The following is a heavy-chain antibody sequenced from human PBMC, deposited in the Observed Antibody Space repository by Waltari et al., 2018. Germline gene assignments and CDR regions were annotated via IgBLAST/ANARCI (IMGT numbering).Heavy chain of an antibody. CDR1: GCTFSTYW. Sequence: EVQLVESGGGLVQPGGALRLAGAASGCTFSTYWMTWVRQTPGKGLEGVANINTDGSEKYYVDSVKGRFTISRDNAKNSLYLQMNSLRAEDTSVYYCARDLNWETYWGRGALVTVSS. CDR2: INTDGSEK. J-gene: IGHJ4*02. CDR3: ARDLNWETY. D-gene: IGHD7-27*01. V-gene: IGHV3-7*01.